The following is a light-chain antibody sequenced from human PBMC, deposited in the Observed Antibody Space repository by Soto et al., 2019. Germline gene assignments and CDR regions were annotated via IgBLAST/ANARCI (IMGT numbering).Light chain of an antibody. CDR3: SSYTSSSTLV. V-gene: IGLV2-14*01. Sequence: QSLLTQPASVSGSPGQSITISCTGTSSDVGGYNYVSWYQRHPGKAPKLMIYDVSNRPSGVSNRFSGSKSGNTASLTISGLQAEDEADYYCSSYTSSSTLVFGGGTKLTVL. CDR1: SSDVGGYNY. CDR2: DVS. J-gene: IGLJ2*01.